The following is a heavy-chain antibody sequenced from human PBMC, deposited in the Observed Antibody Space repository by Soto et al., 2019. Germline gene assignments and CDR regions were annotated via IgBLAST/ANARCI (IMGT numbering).Heavy chain of an antibody. CDR1: GDTFDTFA. CDR3: ARDKDRGQLRGNYYYGLDV. J-gene: IGHJ6*02. CDR2: IIPIFRTP. V-gene: IGHV1-69*12. D-gene: IGHD1-1*01. Sequence: QVQLVQSGAEVLKPGSSVKLSCKASGDTFDTFAISWVRQAPGQGLEWMGGIIPIFRTPDYAQKFQGRVTITADVSTSTAYMELSSLRSDDTAVYSCARDKDRGQLRGNYYYGLDVWGQGTTVTVSS.